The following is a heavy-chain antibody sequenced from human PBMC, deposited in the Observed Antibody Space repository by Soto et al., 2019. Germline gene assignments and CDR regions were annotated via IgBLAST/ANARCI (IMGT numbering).Heavy chain of an antibody. D-gene: IGHD1-26*01. CDR1: GFTFSSYW. CDR2: IKQDGSEK. V-gene: IGHV3-7*01. J-gene: IGHJ3*02. CDR3: ARAGPHSGSYHDAFDI. Sequence: GGSLRLSCAASGFTFSSYWMSWVRQAPGKGLEWVANIKQDGSEKYYVDSVKGRFTISRDNAKNSLYLQMNSLRAEDTAVYYCARAGPHSGSYHDAFDIWGQGTMVTVS.